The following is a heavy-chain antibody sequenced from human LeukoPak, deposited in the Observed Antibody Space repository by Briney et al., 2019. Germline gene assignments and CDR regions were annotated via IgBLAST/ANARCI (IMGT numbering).Heavy chain of an antibody. CDR3: ASCRDGYNFDY. J-gene: IGHJ4*02. V-gene: IGHV4-39*07. CDR2: IYHSGST. D-gene: IGHD5-24*01. CDR1: GGSISSSSYY. Sequence: SETLSLTCSVSGGSISSSSYYWGWIRQPPGKGLEWIGSIYHSGSTYYNPSLKSRVTISVDTSKNQFSLKLSSVTAADTAVYYCASCRDGYNFDYWGQGTLVTVSS.